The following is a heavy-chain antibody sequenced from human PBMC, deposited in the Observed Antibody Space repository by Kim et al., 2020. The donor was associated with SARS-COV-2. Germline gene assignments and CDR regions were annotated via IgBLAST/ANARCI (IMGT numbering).Heavy chain of an antibody. CDR1: GFSLRSYC. CDR2: KKGGGSEV. J-gene: IGHJ4*02. CDR3: ATLDTVHDHGGF. Sequence: GGSLRLSCAVSGFSLRSYCMSWVRQAPGKGLEWVAMKKGGGSEVHYVDSVKGRFTMSRDNAKNSLYLQMSSLRTEDTAIYYCATLDTVHDHGGFWGQGTL. V-gene: IGHV3-7*01. D-gene: IGHD1-1*01.